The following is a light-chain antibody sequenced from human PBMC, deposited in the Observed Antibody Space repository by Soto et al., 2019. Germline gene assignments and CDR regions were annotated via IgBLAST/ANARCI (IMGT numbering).Light chain of an antibody. CDR1: SSDIGYYNY. V-gene: IGLV2-14*01. Sequence: QSALTQPASMSGSPGQSITISCTGTSSDIGYYNYVSWYQQHPGKAPKVMIYEVGNRPSGVSDRFSGSKSGNTASLTISGLQAEDEADYYCSSYTSSSTPFVFGTGTKVTVL. CDR3: SSYTSSSTPFV. J-gene: IGLJ1*01. CDR2: EVG.